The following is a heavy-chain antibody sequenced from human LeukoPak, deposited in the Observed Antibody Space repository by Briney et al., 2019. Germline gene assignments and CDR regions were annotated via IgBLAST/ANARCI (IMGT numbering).Heavy chain of an antibody. Sequence: PSETLSLTCTVSGGSISSDYWSWIRQPAGKGLEWIGRIYTSGYTKYNPSLKSRVTMSVDASKKQLSLKLSSVTAADTAVYYCAKEVGAGWNWFDPWGQGTLVTVSS. V-gene: IGHV4-4*07. CDR1: GGSISSDY. CDR3: AKEVGAGWNWFDP. D-gene: IGHD1-26*01. CDR2: IYTSGYT. J-gene: IGHJ5*02.